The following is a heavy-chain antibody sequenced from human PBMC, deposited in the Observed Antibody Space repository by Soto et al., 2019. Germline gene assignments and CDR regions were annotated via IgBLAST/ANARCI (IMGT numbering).Heavy chain of an antibody. V-gene: IGHV3-15*07. Sequence: EVQLVESGGGLVKPGGSLRLSCAASGFTFSNAWMNWVRQAPGKGLEWVGRIKSKTDGGTTDYAAPVKGRFTISRDDSKNTLYLQMNSLKTEDTAVYYCTTERAELSGAFDIWGQGTMVTVSS. CDR3: TTERAELSGAFDI. D-gene: IGHD1-1*01. J-gene: IGHJ3*02. CDR1: GFTFSNAW. CDR2: IKSKTDGGTT.